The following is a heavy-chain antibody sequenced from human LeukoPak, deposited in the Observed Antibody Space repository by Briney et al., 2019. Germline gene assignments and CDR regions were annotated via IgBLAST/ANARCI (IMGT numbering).Heavy chain of an antibody. CDR3: ATRHEYSYPY. J-gene: IGHJ4*02. V-gene: IGHV3-64*02. CDR2: IGGNGDTS. D-gene: IGHD5-18*01. CDR1: GFIFNNYA. Sequence: GGSLRLSCAASGFIFNNYAMHWVRQAPGKGLEYVSAIGGNGDTSYYADSVKGRFTISRDNSKNTVYLQMGSLRAEDMAVYYCATRHEYSYPYWGQGTLVTVSS.